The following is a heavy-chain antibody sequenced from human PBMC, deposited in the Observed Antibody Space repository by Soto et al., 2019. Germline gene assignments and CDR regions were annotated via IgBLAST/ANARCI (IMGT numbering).Heavy chain of an antibody. D-gene: IGHD2-15*01. CDR3: ARDRCSAGICYSVYLDY. CDR1: GYTFTSYG. V-gene: IGHV1-18*01. CDR2: ITAYKGNT. J-gene: IGHJ4*02. Sequence: ASVKVSCKASGYTFTSYGISWVRQAPGQGLEWLGWITAYKGNTNYARKLQGRVTMTTDTSTSTAYMELRSLRSEDTAVYYCARDRCSAGICYSVYLDYWGQGTLVTVSS.